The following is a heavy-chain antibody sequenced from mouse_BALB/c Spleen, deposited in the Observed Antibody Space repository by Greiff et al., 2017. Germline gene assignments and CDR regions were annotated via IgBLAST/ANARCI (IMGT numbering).Heavy chain of an antibody. J-gene: IGHJ2*01. CDR3: ARRGYGSSYEGYYFDY. V-gene: IGHV5-12-1*01. CDR2: ISSGGGST. Sequence: EVQVVESGGGLVKPGGSLKLSCAASGFAFSSYDMSWVRQTPEKRLEWVAYISSGGGSTYYPDTVKGRFTISRDNAKNTLYLQMSSLKSEDTAMYYCARRGYGSSYEGYYFDYWGQGTTLTVSS. CDR1: GFAFSSYD. D-gene: IGHD1-1*01.